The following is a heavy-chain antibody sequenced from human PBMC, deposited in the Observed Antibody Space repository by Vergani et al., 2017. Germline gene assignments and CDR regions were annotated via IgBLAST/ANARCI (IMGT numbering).Heavy chain of an antibody. CDR1: GFTFDDYA. Sequence: EVHLVESGGGLVQPGRSLRLSCAASGFTFDDYAMHWVRQVAGKAPEWVSGIRRNSGIIGYADSVKGRFTISRDDARNSLFLQMNSPRPEDTALYFCVKDWGVTTAALAYWGQGTLVTVSS. CDR3: VKDWGVTTAALAY. V-gene: IGHV3-9*01. D-gene: IGHD2-2*01. J-gene: IGHJ4*02. CDR2: IRRNSGII.